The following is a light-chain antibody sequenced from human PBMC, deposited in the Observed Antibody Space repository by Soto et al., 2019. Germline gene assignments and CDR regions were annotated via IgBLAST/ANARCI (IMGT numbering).Light chain of an antibody. CDR3: SSYAGSKNYV. CDR1: SSDVGGYNF. V-gene: IGLV2-8*01. CDR2: EVT. Sequence: QSALTQPPSASGSPGQSVTISCTGTSSDVGGYNFVSWYQHHPGKAPKLLIYEVTKRPSGVPDRFSGSKSGYTASLTVSGLQAEDEADYYCSSYAGSKNYVFGTGTKLTVL. J-gene: IGLJ1*01.